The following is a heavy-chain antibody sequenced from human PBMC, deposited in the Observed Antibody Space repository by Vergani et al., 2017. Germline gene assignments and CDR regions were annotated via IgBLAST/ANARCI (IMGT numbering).Heavy chain of an antibody. Sequence: QVQLQQWGAGLLKPSETLSLTCAVYGGSFSGYYWSWIRQPPGKGLEWIGEINPSGSTNYNPSLKSRVTISVDTSKNQFSLKLSSVTAADTAVYYCARVTAGYSSGWYYYYYGMDVWGQGTTVTVSS. J-gene: IGHJ6*02. V-gene: IGHV4-34*01. CDR3: ARVTAGYSSGWYYYYYGMDV. D-gene: IGHD6-19*01. CDR2: INPSGST. CDR1: GGSFSGYY.